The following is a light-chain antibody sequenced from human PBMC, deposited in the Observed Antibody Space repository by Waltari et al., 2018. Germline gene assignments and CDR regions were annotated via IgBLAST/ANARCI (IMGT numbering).Light chain of an antibody. V-gene: IGKV3-20*01. J-gene: IGKJ1*01. CDR1: QYVSGRY. CDR2: GAS. CDR3: QQYGTSPTT. Sequence: EIVLTQSPDTLPLSPGEGATLSCRASQYVSGRYLSWYQQKPGQSPRLLIYGASSRAAGIPDRISGSGSGTDFTLTITRLEPEDFAVYYCQQYGTSPTTFGQGTKVEIK.